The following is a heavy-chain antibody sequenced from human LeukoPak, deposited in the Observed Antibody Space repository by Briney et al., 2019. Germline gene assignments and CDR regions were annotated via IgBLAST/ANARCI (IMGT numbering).Heavy chain of an antibody. CDR3: ARVTGYMIEDYFDY. CDR1: GGSISSYY. J-gene: IGHJ4*02. V-gene: IGHV4-59*01. CDR2: IYYSGST. Sequence: SETLSLTCTVSGGSISSYYWSWIRQPPGKGLEWIGYIYYSGSTNYNPSLKSRVTISVDTSKNQFSLRLSSVTAADTAVYYCARVTGYMIEDYFDYWGQGTLVTVTS. D-gene: IGHD3-22*01.